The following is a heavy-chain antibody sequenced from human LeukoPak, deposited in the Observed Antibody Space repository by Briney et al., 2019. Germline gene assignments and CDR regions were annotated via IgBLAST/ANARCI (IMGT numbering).Heavy chain of an antibody. CDR3: ARDRFGNSSSWAFYYYYGMDV. D-gene: IGHD6-13*01. CDR1: GFTFSSYA. J-gene: IGHJ6*02. Sequence: GGSLRLSCAASGFTFSSYAMHWVRRAPGKGLEWVAVISYDGSNKYYADSVKGRFTISRDNSKNTLYLQMNSLRAEDTAVYYCARDRFGNSSSWAFYYYYGMDVWGQGTTVTVSS. CDR2: ISYDGSNK. V-gene: IGHV3-30-3*01.